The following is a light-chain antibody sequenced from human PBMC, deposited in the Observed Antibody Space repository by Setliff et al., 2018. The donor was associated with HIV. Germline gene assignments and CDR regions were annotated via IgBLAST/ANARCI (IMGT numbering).Light chain of an antibody. J-gene: IGLJ2*01. CDR2: DVS. CDR3: SSYTSSSTVV. CDR1: SSDVGGYNY. Sequence: QSVLTQPASVSGSPGQSITISCTGTSSDVGGYNYVSWYQQHPGKAPELMIYDVSKRPSGVSNRFSGSKSGNTASLTISGLQAEDEADYYCSSYTSSSTVVFGGGTQLTVL. V-gene: IGLV2-14*01.